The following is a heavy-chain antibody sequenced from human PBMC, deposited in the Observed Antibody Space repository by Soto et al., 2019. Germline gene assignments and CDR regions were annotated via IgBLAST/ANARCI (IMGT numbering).Heavy chain of an antibody. J-gene: IGHJ5*01. D-gene: IGHD3-22*01. CDR2: INPSGGGT. Sequence: GASVKFSCKTSGYTFSNFYIHWVRQAPGQRLEWMGIINPSGGGTSYAQKFQGRVTMTRDTSTTTVYMQLSSLRSEDTAVYYCARGFSSYYDSSGYHWFVSWGQGTLVTVSS. CDR3: ARGFSSYYDSSGYHWFVS. CDR1: GYTFSNFY. V-gene: IGHV1-46*01.